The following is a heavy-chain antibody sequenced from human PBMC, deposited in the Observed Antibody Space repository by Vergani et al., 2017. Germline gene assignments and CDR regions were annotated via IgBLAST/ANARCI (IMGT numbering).Heavy chain of an antibody. CDR1: GAPISYWC. CDR2: LCPSGST. D-gene: IGHD7-27*01. J-gene: IGHJ4*02. Sequence: QVQLLESGPGLLKPSETLSLTCSVSGAPISYWCWSWLRQPAGKGLEWIGRLCPSGSTNYKPSLKSRVTMSIDTSKNQFSLKLTSVTAADTAVYYCATGAGPFDIWGQGTLVTVSS. V-gene: IGHV4-4*07. CDR3: ATGAGPFDI.